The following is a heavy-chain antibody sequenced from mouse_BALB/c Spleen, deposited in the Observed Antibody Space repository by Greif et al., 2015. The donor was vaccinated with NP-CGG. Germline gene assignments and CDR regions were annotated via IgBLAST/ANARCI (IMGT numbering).Heavy chain of an antibody. J-gene: IGHJ2*01. D-gene: IGHD2-13*01. Sequence: EVQGVESGGDLVKPGGSLKLSCAASGFTFSSYGMSWVRQAPDKRLEWVATISSGGSYTYYPDSVKGRFTISRDNAKNTLYLQMSSLKSEDTAMYYCARHVTTYYFDYWGQGTTLTVSS. CDR1: GFTFSSYG. CDR2: ISSGGSYT. V-gene: IGHV5-6*01. CDR3: ARHVTTYYFDY.